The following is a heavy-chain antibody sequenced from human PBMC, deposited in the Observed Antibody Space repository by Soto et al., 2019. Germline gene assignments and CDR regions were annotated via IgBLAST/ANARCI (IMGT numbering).Heavy chain of an antibody. J-gene: IGHJ4*02. Sequence: SETLSLTCTVSGGSISSYYWSWIRQPPGKGLEWIGYIYYSGSTNYNPSLKSRVTISVDTSKNQFSLKLSSVTAADTAVYYCARHDSGYADGPFDYWGQGTLLTVSS. D-gene: IGHD5-12*01. CDR1: GGSISSYY. V-gene: IGHV4-59*08. CDR3: ARHDSGYADGPFDY. CDR2: IYYSGST.